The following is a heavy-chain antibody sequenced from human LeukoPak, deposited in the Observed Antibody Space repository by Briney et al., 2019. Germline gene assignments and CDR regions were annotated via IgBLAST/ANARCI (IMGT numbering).Heavy chain of an antibody. CDR1: GYTFTGYY. J-gene: IGHJ3*02. Sequence: ASVKVSCKASGYTFTGYYMHWVRQAPGQGLEWMGWVNPNRGGTNYAQKFQGRVTMTRDTSISTAYMELSRLRSDDTAVYYCARDWDYVWGSYRPGAFDIWGQGTMVTVSS. CDR3: ARDWDYVWGSYRPGAFDI. V-gene: IGHV1-2*02. D-gene: IGHD3-16*02. CDR2: VNPNRGGT.